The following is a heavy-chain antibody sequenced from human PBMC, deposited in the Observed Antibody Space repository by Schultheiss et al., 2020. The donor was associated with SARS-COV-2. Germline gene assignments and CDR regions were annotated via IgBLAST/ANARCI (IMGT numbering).Heavy chain of an antibody. CDR1: GGSISSSNW. CDR3: ARDIPYSSGWFAADY. D-gene: IGHD6-19*01. V-gene: IGHV4-4*02. J-gene: IGHJ4*02. CDR2: IYHSGST. Sequence: SETLSLTCAVSGGSISSSNWWSWVRQPPGKGLEWIGEIYHSGSTNYNPSLKSRVTISVDTSKNQFSLKLSSVTAADTAVYYCARDIPYSSGWFAADYWGQGTLVTVSS.